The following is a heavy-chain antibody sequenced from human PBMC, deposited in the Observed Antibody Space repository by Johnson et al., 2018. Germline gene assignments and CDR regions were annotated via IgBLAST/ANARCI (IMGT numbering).Heavy chain of an antibody. J-gene: IGHJ3*02. V-gene: IGHV3-23*04. CDR3: SKAPGWYYAQWEAFDM. D-gene: IGHD3-3*01. Sequence: EVQLVESGGGLVQPGGSLRLSCAASGFTFTSYAMSWVRQTPGKGLEWVPAISVSGGSTYYADSVKGRFTTSRCNSKNTLYLQMKSLSAEDTAVYYCSKAPGWYYAQWEAFDMWGQGTMVTVSS. CDR1: GFTFTSYA. CDR2: ISVSGGST.